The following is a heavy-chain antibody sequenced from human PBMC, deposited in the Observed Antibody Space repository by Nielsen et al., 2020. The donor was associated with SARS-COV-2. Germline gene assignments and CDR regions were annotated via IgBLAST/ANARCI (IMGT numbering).Heavy chain of an antibody. V-gene: IGHV4-61*03. Sequence: SETLYLTCTVSGGSVSSIIYYWSWIRQSPGKGLEWIGHIDYSGSTNYNPSLESRVTILVDTSRNDFSLRLSSVTASDMAVYYCARTSTISYYYYMDVWGKGTTVTVSS. CDR2: IDYSGST. D-gene: IGHD5/OR15-5a*01. J-gene: IGHJ6*03. CDR3: ARTSTISYYYYMDV. CDR1: GGSVSSIIYY.